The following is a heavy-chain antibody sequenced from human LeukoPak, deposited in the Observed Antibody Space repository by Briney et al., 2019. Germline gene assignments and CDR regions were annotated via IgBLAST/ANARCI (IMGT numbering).Heavy chain of an antibody. CDR1: GSTFSSYA. CDR2: ISGSGGST. J-gene: IGHJ4*02. D-gene: IGHD2-15*01. CDR3: AKVGVVVAATPYGIDY. V-gene: IGHV3-23*01. Sequence: PGGSLRLSCASSGSTFSSYAMSWVRQAPGKGLEWVSAISGSGGSTYYADSVKGRFTISRDNSKNTLYLQMNSLRAEDTAVYYCAKVGVVVAATPYGIDYWGQGTLVTVSS.